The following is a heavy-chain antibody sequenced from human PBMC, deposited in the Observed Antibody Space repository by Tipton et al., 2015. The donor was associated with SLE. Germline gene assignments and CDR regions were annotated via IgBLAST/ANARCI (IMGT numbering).Heavy chain of an antibody. D-gene: IGHD1-26*01. V-gene: IGHV3-9*01. J-gene: IGHJ4*02. CDR2: MSWNSGSI. CDR1: GFTFDGYL. CDR3: AKVGLIVRATTEDY. Sequence: RSLRLSCAASGFTFDGYLMHWVRQAPGKGLEWVSGMSWNSGSIGYADSVKGRFTISRDNSKNTLYLQMNSLRAEDTAVYYCAKVGLIVRATTEDYWGQGTLVTVSS.